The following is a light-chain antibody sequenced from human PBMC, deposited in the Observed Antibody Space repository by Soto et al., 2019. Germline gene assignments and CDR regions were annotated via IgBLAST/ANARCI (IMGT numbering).Light chain of an antibody. CDR3: QRLNRYPTWT. V-gene: IGKV1-9*01. J-gene: IGKJ1*01. CDR2: GAS. Sequence: DIQLTQSPSFLSASVGDRVTITCRASQGISTYLAWYQQKQEKAPKLLIYGASTLQSGVPSRFSGSESGTEFALTISSREPEDFSTYYCQRLNRYPTWTFGQGTKVEIK. CDR1: QGISTY.